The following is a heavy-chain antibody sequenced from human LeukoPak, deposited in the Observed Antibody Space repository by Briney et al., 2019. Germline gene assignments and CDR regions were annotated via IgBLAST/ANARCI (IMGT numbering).Heavy chain of an antibody. V-gene: IGHV4-38-2*02. CDR1: GYSISSGYY. Sequence: SETLSLTCTVSGYSISSGYYWGWIRQPPGKGLEWIGSIYHSGSTYYNPSLKSRVTISVDTSKNQFSLKLSSVTAADTAVYYCARRSTSCYASDYWGQGTLVTVSS. CDR2: IYHSGST. CDR3: ARRSTSCYASDY. J-gene: IGHJ4*02. D-gene: IGHD2-2*01.